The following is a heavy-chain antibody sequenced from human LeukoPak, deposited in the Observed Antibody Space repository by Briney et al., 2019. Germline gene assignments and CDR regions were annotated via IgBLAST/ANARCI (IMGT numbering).Heavy chain of an antibody. D-gene: IGHD3-3*01. CDR3: AKVVYGFWSGYFF. CDR1: GFTFSNYA. J-gene: IGHJ4*02. V-gene: IGHV3-23*01. CDR2: ISGSGGNT. Sequence: GGSLRLSCAASGFTFSNYAMSWVRQAPGKWLEWVSAISGSGGNTYYADSVKGRFTISRDNSKNTLYLQMSSLRAEDTAVYYCAKVVYGFWSGYFFWGQGTLVTVSS.